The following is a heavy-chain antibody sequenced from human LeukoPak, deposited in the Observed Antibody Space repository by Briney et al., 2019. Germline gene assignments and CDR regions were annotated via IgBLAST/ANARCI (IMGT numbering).Heavy chain of an antibody. CDR1: GGSISSISSNTYH. CDR3: AREMGVVTAHGIDV. J-gene: IGHJ6*02. CDR2: IYYSGST. D-gene: IGHD4-23*01. V-gene: IGHV4-39*02. Sequence: SETLSLTCIVSGGSISSISSNTYHWGWIRQPPGKGLEWIGSIYYSGSTYYNPSLKSRVTISVDTSKNQFSLKLSSVTAADTALYYCAREMGVVTAHGIDVWGQGTTVTVSS.